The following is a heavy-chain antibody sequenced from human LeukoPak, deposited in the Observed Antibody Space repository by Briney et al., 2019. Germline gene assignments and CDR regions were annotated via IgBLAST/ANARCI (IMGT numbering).Heavy chain of an antibody. Sequence: PGRSLRLSCAASGFTFSSYGMHWVRQAPGKGLEWVAVIWYDGSNKYYADSVKGRFTISRDNSKNTLYLQMNSLRAEDTAVYYCAKVKTYYDFWSGYLDWGQGTLVTVSS. CDR3: AKVKTYYDFWSGYLD. CDR2: IWYDGSNK. J-gene: IGHJ4*02. D-gene: IGHD3-3*01. V-gene: IGHV3-33*06. CDR1: GFTFSSYG.